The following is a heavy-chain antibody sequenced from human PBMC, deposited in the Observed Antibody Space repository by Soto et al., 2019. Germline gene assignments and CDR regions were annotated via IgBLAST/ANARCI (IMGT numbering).Heavy chain of an antibody. CDR3: VKGIVGGYYYYGMDV. CDR2: ISSNGGST. J-gene: IGHJ6*02. D-gene: IGHD1-26*01. CDR1: GFTFSSYA. V-gene: IGHV3-64D*06. Sequence: ESLRLSCSASGFTFSSYAMHWVRQAPGKGLEYVSAISSNGGSTYYADSVKGRFTISRDNSKNTLYLQMSSLRAEDTAVYYCVKGIVGGYYYYGMDVWGQGTTVTVSS.